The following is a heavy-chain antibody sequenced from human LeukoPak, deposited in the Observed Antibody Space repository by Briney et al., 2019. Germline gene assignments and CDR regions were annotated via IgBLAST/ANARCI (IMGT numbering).Heavy chain of an antibody. V-gene: IGHV1-46*01. D-gene: IGHD2-2*01. CDR2: INPSVGDT. Sequence: ASVKVSCTPSVYTFTPYYMHWVRQAPGQGLEWMGIINPSVGDTSHAQKLQARVTTTRDPSTSTVYMEVVSLRPEVTAVYYCARGCRVVPGVHNVGMTSYYKGMDVWGQGTTVTVSS. CDR3: ARGCRVVPGVHNVGMTSYYKGMDV. J-gene: IGHJ6*02. CDR1: VYTFTPYY.